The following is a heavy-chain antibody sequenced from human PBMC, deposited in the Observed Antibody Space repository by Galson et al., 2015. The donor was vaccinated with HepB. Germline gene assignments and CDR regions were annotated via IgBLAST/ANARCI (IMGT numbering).Heavy chain of an antibody. Sequence: SLRLSCAASGFTFSSYAMSWVRQAPGKGLEWISAISGSGGSTYYADSVKGRFTISRDNSKNTLYLQMNSLRAEDTAVYYCAAARRPSSWYGVHYYYGMDVWGQGTTVTVS. CDR2: ISGSGGST. CDR3: AAARRPSSWYGVHYYYGMDV. J-gene: IGHJ6*02. CDR1: GFTFSSYA. V-gene: IGHV3-23*01. D-gene: IGHD6-13*01.